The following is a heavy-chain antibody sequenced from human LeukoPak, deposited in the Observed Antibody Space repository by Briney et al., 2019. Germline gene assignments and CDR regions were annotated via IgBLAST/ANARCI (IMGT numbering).Heavy chain of an antibody. J-gene: IGHJ6*02. CDR3: GLTVTYSYGMDV. CDR1: GYTFTSYG. V-gene: IGHV1-2*02. CDR2: INPNSGGT. D-gene: IGHD4-17*01. Sequence: ASVKVSCKASGYTFTSYGISWVRQAPGQGLEWLGWINPNSGGTNYVQKFQGRVTMTRDTSISTAYLELSRLRSDDTAVYYCGLTVTYSYGMDVWGQGTTVTVSS.